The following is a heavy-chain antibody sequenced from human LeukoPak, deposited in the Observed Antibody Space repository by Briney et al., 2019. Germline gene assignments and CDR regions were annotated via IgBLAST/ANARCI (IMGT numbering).Heavy chain of an antibody. CDR3: ARDSSGNPNYYYYGMDV. V-gene: IGHV1-69*13. CDR2: IIPIFGTA. CDR1: GGTFSSYA. Sequence: ASVKVSFKASGGTFSSYAISWVRQAPGQGLEWMGGIIPIFGTANYAQKFQGRVTITADESTSTAYMELSSLRSEDTAVYYCARDSSGNPNYYYYGMDVWGQGTTVTVS. J-gene: IGHJ6*02.